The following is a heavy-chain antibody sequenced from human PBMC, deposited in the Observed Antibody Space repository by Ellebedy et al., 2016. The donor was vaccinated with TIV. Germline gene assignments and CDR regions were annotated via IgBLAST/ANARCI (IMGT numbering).Heavy chain of an antibody. D-gene: IGHD3-16*01. CDR1: GDFINSVVHY. J-gene: IGHJ4*02. Sequence: MPSETLSLTCTVSGDFINSVVHYWSWIRKHPGEGLEWIGYVHNSGNTYYNPSLKSRLKMSIDTSKSQFSLDLNSVTAADTAVYYCARRGTYYFDYWGQGVLVTVSS. CDR3: ARRGTYYFDY. V-gene: IGHV4-31*03. CDR2: VHNSGNT.